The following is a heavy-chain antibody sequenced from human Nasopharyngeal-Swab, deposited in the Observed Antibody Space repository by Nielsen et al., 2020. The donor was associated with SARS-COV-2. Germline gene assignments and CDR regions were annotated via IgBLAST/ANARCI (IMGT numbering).Heavy chain of an antibody. D-gene: IGHD2/OR15-2a*01. V-gene: IGHV3-21*01. CDR1: GFTFNNYN. Sequence: GGSLRLSCAASGFTFNNYNFNWVRQAPGKGLEWVSSISSSSSYIYYADSVKGRFTISRDTAKNTLYLQMSSLRVEDTAVYYCTRDTFGPTDSWGQGTLVTVSS. CDR2: ISSSSSYI. J-gene: IGHJ4*02. CDR3: TRDTFGPTDS.